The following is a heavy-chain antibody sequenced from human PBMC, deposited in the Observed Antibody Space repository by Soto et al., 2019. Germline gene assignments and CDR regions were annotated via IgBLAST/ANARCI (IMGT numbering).Heavy chain of an antibody. CDR1: GFTFSNFW. J-gene: IGHJ4*02. V-gene: IGHV3-7*01. Sequence: GGSLRLSCAASGFTFSNFWMDWVRQAPGKGLEWVANINPDGSEKQYVDSVKGRFTISRDNAKNSLYLQMSSLTAEDSALYYCSRSLDSWGQGTRVTVSS. CDR2: INPDGSEK. CDR3: SRSLDS.